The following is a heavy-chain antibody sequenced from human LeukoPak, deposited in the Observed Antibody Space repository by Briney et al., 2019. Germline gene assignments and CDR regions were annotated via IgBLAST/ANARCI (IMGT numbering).Heavy chain of an antibody. J-gene: IGHJ5*02. D-gene: IGHD5-18*01. V-gene: IGHV3-48*01. CDR3: ARDLGYSYNYGP. CDR2: ISSSSSTI. CDR1: GSTFRSYS. Sequence: GGSLRLSCAASGSTFRSYSMNWVRQAPGKGLEWVSYISSSSSTIYYAESVKGRFTISRDNGKSSLYLQMNSLRAEDTAVYYCARDLGYSYNYGPWGQGTLVTVSS.